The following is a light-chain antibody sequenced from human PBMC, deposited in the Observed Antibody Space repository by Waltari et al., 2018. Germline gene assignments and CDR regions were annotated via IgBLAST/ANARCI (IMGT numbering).Light chain of an antibody. J-gene: IGKJ2*01. CDR2: LAS. CDR3: MQALQSPPYT. Sequence: DIVMPQSPLSLSVTPGEPASISCRSSQSLLHRNGYDYLDWYLQKPGQSPHLLIYLASKRASGVSDRFSGSGSGTNFTLKITRVEAEDVGVYYCMQALQSPPYTFGQGTKLENK. V-gene: IGKV2-28*01. CDR1: QSLLHRNGYDY.